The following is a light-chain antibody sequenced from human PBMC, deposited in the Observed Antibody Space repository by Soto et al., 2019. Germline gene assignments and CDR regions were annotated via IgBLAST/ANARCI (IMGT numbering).Light chain of an antibody. Sequence: QSALTQPASVSGSPGQSITISCTGSSSDVGAYTSVSWYQQHPGKAPKLLIYEVSNRPSGVSSRFSGSKSGNTASLTISGLQAEDEAHYYCSSYTSDNRDYVFGTGTKVTVL. CDR1: SSDVGAYTS. CDR2: EVS. J-gene: IGLJ1*01. CDR3: SSYTSDNRDYV. V-gene: IGLV2-14*01.